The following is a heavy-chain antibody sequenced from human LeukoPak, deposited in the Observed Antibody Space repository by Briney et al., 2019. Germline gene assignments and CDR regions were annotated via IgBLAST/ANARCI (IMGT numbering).Heavy chain of an antibody. CDR1: GGSISSYY. CDR3: ARGLTDYGDYEVY. J-gene: IGHJ4*02. Sequence: SETLSLTCTVSGGSISSYYWSWIRQPPGKGLEWIGYIYYSGSTNYNPSLKSRVTISVDTSKNQFSLKLSSVTAADTAVYYCARGLTDYGDYEVYWGQGILVTVS. CDR2: IYYSGST. V-gene: IGHV4-59*12. D-gene: IGHD4-17*01.